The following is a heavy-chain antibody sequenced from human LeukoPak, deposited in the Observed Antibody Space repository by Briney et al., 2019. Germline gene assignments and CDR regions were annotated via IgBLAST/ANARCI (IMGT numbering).Heavy chain of an antibody. CDR1: GYTLTELS. V-gene: IGHV1-24*01. J-gene: IGHJ3*02. CDR3: ATGDRMILTHQEAFDI. D-gene: IGHD3-22*01. Sequence: GASVKVSCKVSGYTLTELSMHWVRQAPGKGLEWMGGFDPEDGETIYAQKFQGRVTMTEDTSTDTAYMELSSLRSEDTAVYYCATGDRMILTHQEAFDIWGQGTMVTVSS. CDR2: FDPEDGET.